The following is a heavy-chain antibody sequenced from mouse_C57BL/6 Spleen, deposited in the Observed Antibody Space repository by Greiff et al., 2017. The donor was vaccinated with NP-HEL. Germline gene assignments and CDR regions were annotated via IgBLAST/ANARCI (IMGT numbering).Heavy chain of an antibody. Sequence: QVQLQQSGAELVMPGASVKLSCKASGYTFTSYWVHWVKQRPGQGLEWIGEIDPSDSYTNYNQKFKGKSTLTVDKSSSTAYMQLSSLTSEDSAVYYCARKVYGSSLDVWGTGTTVTVSS. D-gene: IGHD1-1*01. V-gene: IGHV1-69*01. CDR1: GYTFTSYW. J-gene: IGHJ1*03. CDR2: IDPSDSYT. CDR3: ARKVYGSSLDV.